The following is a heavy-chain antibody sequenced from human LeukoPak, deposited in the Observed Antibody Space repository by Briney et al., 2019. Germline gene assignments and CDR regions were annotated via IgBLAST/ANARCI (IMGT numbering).Heavy chain of an antibody. Sequence: GGSLRLSCAASGFTFSNYWMSWVRQAPGKGLEWVANIKEDGSEKYYVDSVKGRFTISRDNARNSLYLQMNSLRAEGTAVYYCASGRQLGYWGQGTLVTVSS. V-gene: IGHV3-7*01. CDR1: GFTFSNYW. D-gene: IGHD6-13*01. J-gene: IGHJ4*02. CDR3: ASGRQLGY. CDR2: IKEDGSEK.